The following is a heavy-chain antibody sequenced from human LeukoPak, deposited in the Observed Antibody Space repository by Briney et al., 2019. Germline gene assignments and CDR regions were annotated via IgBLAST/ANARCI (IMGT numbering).Heavy chain of an antibody. Sequence: ASVKVSCKASGYTFTSYGISWVRQAPGQGLEWMGWISAYNGNTNYAQKLQGRVTMTTDTSTSTAYMELRSLRSDDTAVYYCARDSRSTSWPNYYYYYMDVWGKGTTVTVSS. CDR3: ARDSRSTSWPNYYYYYMDV. J-gene: IGHJ6*03. CDR2: ISAYNGNT. D-gene: IGHD2-2*01. V-gene: IGHV1-18*01. CDR1: GYTFTSYG.